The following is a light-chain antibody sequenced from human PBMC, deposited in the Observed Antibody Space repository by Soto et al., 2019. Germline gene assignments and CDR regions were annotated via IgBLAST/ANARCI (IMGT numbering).Light chain of an antibody. CDR3: RQSLQSRT. Sequence: DIVMTQSPLSLPVTPGEPASISCRSSQSLLHTNGYIYLDWYLQKPGQSPQLLIYLGSNRASGVPDRFSGSGSCTDFTLKISGVGAEDVGVYYCRQSLQSRTFGQGPKVEIK. V-gene: IGKV2-28*01. CDR2: LGS. J-gene: IGKJ1*01. CDR1: QSLLHTNGYIY.